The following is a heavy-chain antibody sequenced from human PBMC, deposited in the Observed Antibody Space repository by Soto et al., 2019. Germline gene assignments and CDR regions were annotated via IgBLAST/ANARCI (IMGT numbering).Heavy chain of an antibody. V-gene: IGHV4-61*01. CDR1: GGSVSSGSYY. CDR3: AGGAGYDGDFDY. CDR2: IYYSGST. J-gene: IGHJ4*02. Sequence: PSETLSLTCTVSGGSVSSGSYYWSWIRQPPGKGLEWIGYIYYSGSTNYNPSLKSRVTISVDTSKNQFSLKLSSVTAADTAVYYCAGGAGYDGDFDYWGQGTLVTVSS. D-gene: IGHD3-10*01.